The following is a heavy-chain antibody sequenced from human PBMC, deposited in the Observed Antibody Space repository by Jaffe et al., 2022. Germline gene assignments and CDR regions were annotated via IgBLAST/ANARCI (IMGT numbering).Heavy chain of an antibody. V-gene: IGHV3-23*01. Sequence: EVQLLESGGGLVQPGGSLRLSCAASGFPFGNYAMNWVRQAPGKGLEWVSHVGGNGEPTNYADSVKGRFTISRDNSRNTLYLQMNSLRAEDTAVYYCTKDAVASNGVYDAFDIWGQGTVVTVSS. CDR3: TKDAVASNGVYDAFDI. CDR2: VGGNGEPT. CDR1: GFPFGNYA. J-gene: IGHJ3*02. D-gene: IGHD6-6*01.